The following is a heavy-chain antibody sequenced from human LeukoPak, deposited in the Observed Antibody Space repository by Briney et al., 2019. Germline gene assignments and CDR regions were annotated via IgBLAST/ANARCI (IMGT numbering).Heavy chain of an antibody. CDR2: INHSGST. CDR1: GGSFSGYY. V-gene: IGHV4-34*01. Sequence: PSETLSLTCAVYGGSFSGYYWGWIRQPPGKGLEWIGEINHSGSTNYNPSLKSRVTISIDTSKNQFSLKLSSVTAADTAVYYCARGEDFDIWGQGTMVTVSS. CDR3: ARGEDFDI. J-gene: IGHJ3*02.